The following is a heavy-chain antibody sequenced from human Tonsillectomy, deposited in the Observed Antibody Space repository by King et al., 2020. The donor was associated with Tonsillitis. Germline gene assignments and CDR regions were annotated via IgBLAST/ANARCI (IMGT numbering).Heavy chain of an antibody. CDR3: ARVRYYDSSDWAFDI. V-gene: IGHV4-30-2*01. J-gene: IGHJ3*02. D-gene: IGHD3-22*01. Sequence: VQLQESGSGLVKPSQTLSLTCAVSGGSITSGGSSWSWIRQPPGEGLEWIGYISHSGSTFYNPSLKNRVTISGDMSKNQFSLRLTSVTAADTAVYYCARVRYYDSSDWAFDIWGQGTMVTVSS. CDR2: ISHSGST. CDR1: GGSITSGGSS.